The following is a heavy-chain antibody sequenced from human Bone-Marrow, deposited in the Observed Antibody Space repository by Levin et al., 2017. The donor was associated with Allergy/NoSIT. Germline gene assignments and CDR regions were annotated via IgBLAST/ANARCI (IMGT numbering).Heavy chain of an antibody. CDR1: GYTFTSYD. D-gene: IGHD6-19*01. Sequence: GESLKISCKASGYTFTSYDINWVRQATGQGLEWMGWMNPNSGNTGYAQKFQGRVTMTRNTSISTAYMELSSLRSEDTAVYYCARALRGGIAVADLDYWGQGTLVTVSS. CDR2: MNPNSGNT. V-gene: IGHV1-8*01. CDR3: ARALRGGIAVADLDY. J-gene: IGHJ4*02.